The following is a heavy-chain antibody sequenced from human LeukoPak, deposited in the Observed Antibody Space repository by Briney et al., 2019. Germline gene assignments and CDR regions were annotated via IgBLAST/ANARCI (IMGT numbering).Heavy chain of an antibody. J-gene: IGHJ6*03. Sequence: GGSLRLSCAASGFTFSSNGMSWVRQAPGKGLEWVSTISVSGGRTYYADSVKGRFTISRDNSKNTLYLQMNSLRAEDTAVYYCARVSSGRGSLYSYYYYMDVWGKGTTVTISS. CDR2: ISVSGGRT. CDR3: ARVSSGRGSLYSYYYYMDV. D-gene: IGHD2-21*01. V-gene: IGHV3-23*01. CDR1: GFTFSSNG.